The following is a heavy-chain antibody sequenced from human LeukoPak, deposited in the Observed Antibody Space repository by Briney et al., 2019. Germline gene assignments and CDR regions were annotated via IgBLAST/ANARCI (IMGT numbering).Heavy chain of an antibody. V-gene: IGHV3-48*01. D-gene: IGHD2-2*02. CDR3: ARGAYCSSTSCYKENAFDI. J-gene: IGHJ3*02. CDR1: GFTFSSYS. Sequence: GGSLRLSCAASGFTFSSYSMNWVRQAPGKGLEWVSYISSSSSTIYYADSVKGRFTISRDNSKNTLYLQMNSLRAEDTAVYYCARGAYCSSTSCYKENAFDIWGQGTMVTVSS. CDR2: ISSSSSTI.